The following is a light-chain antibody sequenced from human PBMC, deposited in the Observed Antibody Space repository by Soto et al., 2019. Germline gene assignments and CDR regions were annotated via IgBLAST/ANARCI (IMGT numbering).Light chain of an antibody. CDR2: GAS. CDR1: QSVSSSY. Sequence: EIVLTQSPGTLSLSPGERATLSCRASQSVSSSYLAWYQQKPGQAPRLLIYGASSRATGIPDRFSGSGSGTDFTLTISRLEPEDFAMYYCQQYGRSPFTFGPGTRVDLK. V-gene: IGKV3-20*01. J-gene: IGKJ3*01. CDR3: QQYGRSPFT.